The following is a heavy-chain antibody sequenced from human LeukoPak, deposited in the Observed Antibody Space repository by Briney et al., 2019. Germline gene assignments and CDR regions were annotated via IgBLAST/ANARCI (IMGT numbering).Heavy chain of an antibody. CDR2: ISKSGSAI. J-gene: IGHJ4*02. CDR3: ARLYQHDSSTYRPVDY. V-gene: IGHV3-48*03. Sequence: GGSLRLSCAASGFIFSSYEMNWVRQAPGKGLEWVAYISKSGSAIHYADSVKGRFTISRDNSKNTLYLQMNSLRAEDTAVYYCARLYQHDSSTYRPVDYWGQGTLVSVSS. CDR1: GFIFSSYE. D-gene: IGHD3-22*01.